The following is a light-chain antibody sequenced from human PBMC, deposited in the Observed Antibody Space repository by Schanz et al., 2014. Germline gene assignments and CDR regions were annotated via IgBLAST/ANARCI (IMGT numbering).Light chain of an antibody. J-gene: IGKJ2*02. CDR2: GAS. V-gene: IGKV3-11*01. CDR3: HQRNNWPPTCT. CDR1: QSVSSN. Sequence: EIVMTQSPGTLSLSPGERATLSCRASQSVSSNLAWYQQKPGQAPRLLIYGASSRATGIPDRFSGSGSGTDFTLSISSLEPEDFAVYYCHQRNNWPPTCTFGQGTKLEIK.